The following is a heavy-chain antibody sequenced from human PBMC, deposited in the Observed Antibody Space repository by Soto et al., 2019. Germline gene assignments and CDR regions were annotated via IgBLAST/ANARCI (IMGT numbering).Heavy chain of an antibody. Sequence: GGSLRLSCAASGFTFSSYGMHWVRQAPGKXLEWVAVISYDGSNKYYADSVKGRFTISRDNSKNTLYLQMNSLRAEDTAVYYCAKDWTIFGVVIGYYYGMDVWGQGTTVTVSS. CDR2: ISYDGSNK. D-gene: IGHD3-3*01. V-gene: IGHV3-30*18. CDR1: GFTFSSYG. J-gene: IGHJ6*02. CDR3: AKDWTIFGVVIGYYYGMDV.